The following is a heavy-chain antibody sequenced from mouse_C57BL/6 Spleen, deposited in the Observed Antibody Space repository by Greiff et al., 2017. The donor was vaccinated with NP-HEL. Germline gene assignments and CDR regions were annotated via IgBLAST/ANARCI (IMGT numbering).Heavy chain of an antibody. V-gene: IGHV5-4*01. CDR2: ISDGGSYT. J-gene: IGHJ4*01. CDR3: ARDTTVVATGAMDY. CDR1: GFTFSSYA. Sequence: VKLVESGGGLVKPGGSLKLSCAASGFTFSSYAMSWVRQTPEKRLEWVATISDGGSYTYYPDNVKGRFTISRDNAKNNLYLQMSHLKSEDTAMYYCARDTTVVATGAMDYWGQGTSVTVSS. D-gene: IGHD1-1*01.